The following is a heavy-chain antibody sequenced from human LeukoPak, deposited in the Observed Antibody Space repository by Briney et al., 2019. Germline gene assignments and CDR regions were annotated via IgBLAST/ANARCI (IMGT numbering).Heavy chain of an antibody. CDR3: ARDRGSSSGFDY. CDR2: IIPIFGTA. CDR1: GGTFSSYA. Sequence: SVKVSCKASGGTFSSYAISWVRQAPGQGLEWMGGIIPIFGTANYAQKFQGRVTITTDESTSTAYMKLSSLRSEDTAVYYCARDRGSSSGFDYWGQGTLVTVSS. J-gene: IGHJ4*02. D-gene: IGHD6-6*01. V-gene: IGHV1-69*05.